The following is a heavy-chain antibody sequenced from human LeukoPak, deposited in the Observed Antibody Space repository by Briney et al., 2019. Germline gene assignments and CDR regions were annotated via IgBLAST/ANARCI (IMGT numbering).Heavy chain of an antibody. CDR2: ISGDGTTT. CDR3: ARDGTFDN. V-gene: IGHV3-74*01. CDR1: GFTFRNYW. Sequence: GGSLRLSCAASGFTFRNYWMHWIRHGPGKELVWVSRISGDGTTTHYADSTQGRFTISRDNAKNTLYLQMNSLRVEDTALYYCARDGTFDNWGQRTPVTGAS. J-gene: IGHJ4*02. D-gene: IGHD6-13*01.